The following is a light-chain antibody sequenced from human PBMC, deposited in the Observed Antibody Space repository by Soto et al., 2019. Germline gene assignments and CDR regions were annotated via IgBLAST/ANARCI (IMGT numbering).Light chain of an antibody. Sequence: QSALTQPASVSGSPGQSTTISCTGTSSDVGGYNYVSWYQQHAGKAPKLILYEVSNRPSGVSNRFSGSKSGNTASLTISGLQAEDEADYYCSSYTSSITLDVFGTGTKVTVL. J-gene: IGLJ1*01. CDR3: SSYTSSITLDV. CDR2: EVS. V-gene: IGLV2-14*01. CDR1: SSDVGGYNY.